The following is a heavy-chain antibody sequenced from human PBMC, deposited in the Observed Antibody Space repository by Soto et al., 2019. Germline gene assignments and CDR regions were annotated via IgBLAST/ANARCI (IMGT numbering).Heavy chain of an antibody. CDR2: ISGSGGST. CDR1: GFTFSSYA. CDR3: ANLVVTGGIPGGMDV. J-gene: IGHJ6*02. Sequence: EVQLLESGGGLVQPGGSLRLSCAASGFTFSSYAMSWVRQAPGKGLEWVSAISGSGGSTYYADSVKGRFTISRDNSKNTLYLQMNGLRAEDTAVYYCANLVVTGGIPGGMDVWGQGTTVTVSS. V-gene: IGHV3-23*01. D-gene: IGHD2-15*01.